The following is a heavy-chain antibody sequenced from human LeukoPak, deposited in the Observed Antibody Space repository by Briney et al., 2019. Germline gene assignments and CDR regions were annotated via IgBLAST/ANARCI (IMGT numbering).Heavy chain of an antibody. CDR3: AREREYYYDSSGYAFDY. D-gene: IGHD3-22*01. CDR2: INPNSGGT. J-gene: IGHJ4*02. Sequence: ASVKVSCKASGYTFTGYDMHWVRQAPGQGLEWMGWINPNSGGTNYAQKFQGRVTMTRDTSISTAYMELSRLRSDDTAVYYCAREREYYYDSSGYAFDYWGQGTLVTVSS. CDR1: GYTFTGYD. V-gene: IGHV1-2*02.